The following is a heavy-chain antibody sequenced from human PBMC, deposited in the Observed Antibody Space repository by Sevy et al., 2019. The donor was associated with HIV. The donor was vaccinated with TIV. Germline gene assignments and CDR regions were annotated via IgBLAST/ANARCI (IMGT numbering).Heavy chain of an antibody. CDR2: FFYSGST. CDR3: ARGIAAPRGMDV. J-gene: IGHJ6*02. V-gene: IGHV4-59*01. CDR1: GDSISGYY. D-gene: IGHD6-13*01. Sequence: SETLSLTCTVSGDSISGYYWSWIRQPPGKGLEWIGDFFYSGSTNYNPSLKSRVTISVDTTRNQVSLKVRSVTAADTAVYYCARGIAAPRGMDVWGQGTTVTVSS.